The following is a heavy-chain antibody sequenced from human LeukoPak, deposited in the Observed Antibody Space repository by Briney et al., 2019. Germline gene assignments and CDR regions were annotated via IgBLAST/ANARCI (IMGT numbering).Heavy chain of an antibody. V-gene: IGHV3-21*01. CDR3: ARDLLYYDSSGYEH. D-gene: IGHD3-22*01. J-gene: IGHJ1*01. CDR1: GFTFSNYW. CDR2: ISSSSSYI. Sequence: GGSLRLSCAASGFTFSNYWMDWVRQAPGKGLEWVSSISSSSSYIYYADSVKGRFTISRDNAKNSLYLQMNSLRAEDTAVYYCARDLLYYDSSGYEHWGQGTLVTVSS.